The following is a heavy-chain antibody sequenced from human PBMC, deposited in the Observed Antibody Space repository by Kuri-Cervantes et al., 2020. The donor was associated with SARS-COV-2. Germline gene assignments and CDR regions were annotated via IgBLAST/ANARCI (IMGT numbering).Heavy chain of an antibody. D-gene: IGHD3-22*01. CDR3: ARPAPSGPNYYDSWRWAFDI. CDR1: GGSISSSSYY. V-gene: IGHV4-39*01. CDR2: IYYSGST. J-gene: IGHJ3*02. Sequence: SETLSLTCTVSGGSISSSSYYWGWIRQPPGKGLEWIGSIYYSGSTYYNPSLKSRVTISVDTSKNQFSLKLSSVTAADTAVYYCARPAPSGPNYYDSWRWAFDIWGQGTMVTVSS.